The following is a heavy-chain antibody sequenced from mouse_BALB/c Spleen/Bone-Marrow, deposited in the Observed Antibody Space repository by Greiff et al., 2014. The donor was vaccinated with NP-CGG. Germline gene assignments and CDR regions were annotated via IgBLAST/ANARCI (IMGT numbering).Heavy chain of an antibody. CDR1: GFNIKDTY. J-gene: IGHJ4*01. Sequence: VQLQQSGAELVKPGASVKLSCTASGFNIKDTYMHWVKQRPEQGLEWIGRIDPANGNTKYDPKFQGKATITADTSSNTAYLQLSILTSEDTPLYYCARWEFYAMNYWGQGTSVTVSS. D-gene: IGHD4-1*01. CDR2: IDPANGNT. V-gene: IGHV14-3*02. CDR3: ARWEFYAMNY.